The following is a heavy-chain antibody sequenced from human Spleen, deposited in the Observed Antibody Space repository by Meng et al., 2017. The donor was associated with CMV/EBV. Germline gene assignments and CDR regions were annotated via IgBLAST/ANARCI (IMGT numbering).Heavy chain of an antibody. Sequence: QRQRVQTVAEVNKPWASVNVSCKASGYTFTGYYMHWVRQAPGQGLEWMGWINPNSGGTNYAQKFQGRVTMTRDTSISTAYMELSRLRSDDTAVYYCASIPSGSYYEFDYWGQGTLVTVSS. CDR2: INPNSGGT. D-gene: IGHD1-26*01. CDR1: GYTFTGYY. V-gene: IGHV1-2*02. J-gene: IGHJ4*02. CDR3: ASIPSGSYYEFDY.